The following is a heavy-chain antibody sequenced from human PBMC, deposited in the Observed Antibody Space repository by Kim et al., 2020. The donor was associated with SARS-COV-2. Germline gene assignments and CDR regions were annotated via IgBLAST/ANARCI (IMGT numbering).Heavy chain of an antibody. CDR3: AKKAHYYYGSGSSNWFDP. V-gene: IGHV3-23*01. Sequence: KGRFTISRDNAKNTLYLQMNSLRAEDTAVYYCAKKAHYYYGSGSSNWFDPWGQGTLVTVSS. D-gene: IGHD3-10*01. J-gene: IGHJ5*02.